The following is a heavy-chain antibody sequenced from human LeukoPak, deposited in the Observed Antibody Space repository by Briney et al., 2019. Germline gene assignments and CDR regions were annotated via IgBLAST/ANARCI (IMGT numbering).Heavy chain of an antibody. Sequence: SQTLSLTCAISGDSFSSNSAAWNWLRQSQSRGLEWLGRTYYRSKWYNDYAVSVKSRITITPDTSRNQFSLQLNSVTPEDTAVYYCARDRGDGDYGLWGQGTLVTVSS. CDR2: TYYRSKWYN. D-gene: IGHD4-17*01. J-gene: IGHJ4*02. V-gene: IGHV6-1*01. CDR3: ARDRGDGDYGL. CDR1: GDSFSSNSAA.